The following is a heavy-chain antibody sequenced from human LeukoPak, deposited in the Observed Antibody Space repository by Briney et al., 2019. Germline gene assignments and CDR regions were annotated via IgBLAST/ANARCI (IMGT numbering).Heavy chain of an antibody. CDR1: GGSISSRSYY. CDR2: IYYSGST. D-gene: IGHD1-26*01. CDR3: ARLVGAATDPFDY. Sequence: SETLSLTCTVSGGSISSRSYYWGWIRQPPGKGLEWIASIYYSGSTYYNPSLKSRVTISIDTSKNQFSVKLSSVTAADTAVYHCARLVGAATDPFDYWGQGTLVTVSS. J-gene: IGHJ4*02. V-gene: IGHV4-39*01.